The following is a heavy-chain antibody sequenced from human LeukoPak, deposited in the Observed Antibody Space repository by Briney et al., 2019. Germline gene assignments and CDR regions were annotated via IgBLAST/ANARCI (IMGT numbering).Heavy chain of an antibody. D-gene: IGHD1-26*01. CDR2: MYYDGST. Sequence: SETLSLTGTVSGGSIYSTSFYWGWIRQPPGKGLEWIGSMYYDGSTYYNPSLKSRVTISVDTSKNQFSLKLTSVTAADTAVYFCARRSDSGSDDGEDYFDYWGRGTLVTVSS. CDR3: ARRSDSGSDDGEDYFDY. CDR1: GGSIYSTSFY. V-gene: IGHV4-39*01. J-gene: IGHJ4*02.